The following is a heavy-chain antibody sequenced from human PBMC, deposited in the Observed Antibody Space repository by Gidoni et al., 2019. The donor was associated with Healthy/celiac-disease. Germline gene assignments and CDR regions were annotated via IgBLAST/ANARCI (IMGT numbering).Heavy chain of an antibody. CDR1: GFTFGDYA. CDR3: TRDAVTIYYYYGMDV. J-gene: IGHJ6*02. D-gene: IGHD4-4*01. Sequence: EVQLVESGGGLVQPGRSLSLSCTASGFTFGDYAMSWVRQDPGKGLEWVGFIRSKAYGETTEYAASVKGRFTISRDDSKSIAYLRMNSLKTEDTAVYYCTRDAVTIYYYYGMDVWGQGTTVTVSS. V-gene: IGHV3-49*04. CDR2: IRSKAYGETT.